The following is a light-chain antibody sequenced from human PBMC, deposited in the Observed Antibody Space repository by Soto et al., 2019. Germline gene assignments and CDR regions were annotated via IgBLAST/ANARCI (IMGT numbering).Light chain of an antibody. CDR3: QQYNSYSPWT. V-gene: IGKV1-5*03. CDR1: QSISSW. CDR2: KAS. Sequence: DIQMTQSPSTLSASVGDRVTITCRASQSISSWLAWYQQKPGKAPKFLIYKASNLESGVPSRFSGSGSGTEFTLTISSLQPDDFATYYCQQYNSYSPWTLGQGTKVDIK. J-gene: IGKJ1*01.